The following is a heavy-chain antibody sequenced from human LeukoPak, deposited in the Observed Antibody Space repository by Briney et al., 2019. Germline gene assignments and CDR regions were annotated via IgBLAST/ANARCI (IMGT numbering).Heavy chain of an antibody. V-gene: IGHV4-59*01. CDR2: ISYSGRT. CDR3: ARSLRSGYLDAFDI. Sequence: PSETLSLTCTVSGGPINSYYWSWIRQPPGKGLEWIGYISYSGRTSYNPSLKSRVTISVDTSKNHFSLKLTSVTAADTAVYYCARSLRSGYLDAFDIWGQGTMVTVSS. D-gene: IGHD3-22*01. J-gene: IGHJ3*02. CDR1: GGPINSYY.